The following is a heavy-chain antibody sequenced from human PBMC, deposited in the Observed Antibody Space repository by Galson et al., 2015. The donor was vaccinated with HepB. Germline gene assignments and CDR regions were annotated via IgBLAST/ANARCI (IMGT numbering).Heavy chain of an antibody. D-gene: IGHD1-26*01. CDR2: IIPIFGTT. CDR1: GGTSSSYT. J-gene: IGHJ4*02. Sequence: SVKVSCKASGGTSSSYTFSWVRQAPGQGLEWMGGIIPIFGTTNYAQNFQGRVTITADESTSTAYMEMTNLISDDTAVYYCAGMREAYFDSWGQGTPVTVSS. V-gene: IGHV1-69*13. CDR3: AGMREAYFDS.